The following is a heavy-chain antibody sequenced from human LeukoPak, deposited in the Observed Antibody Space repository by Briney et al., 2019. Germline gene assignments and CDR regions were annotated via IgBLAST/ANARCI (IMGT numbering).Heavy chain of an antibody. CDR1: GLTFSSYA. CDR3: ARAVVVVAATPLSGFDP. V-gene: IGHV3-30*04. CDR2: ISYDGSNK. J-gene: IGHJ5*02. D-gene: IGHD2-15*01. Sequence: GGSLRLSCAASGLTFSSYAMHWVRQAPGKGLEWVAVISYDGSNKYYADSVKGRFTISRDNSKNTLYLQMNSLRAEDTAVYYCARAVVVVAATPLSGFDPWGQGTLVTVSS.